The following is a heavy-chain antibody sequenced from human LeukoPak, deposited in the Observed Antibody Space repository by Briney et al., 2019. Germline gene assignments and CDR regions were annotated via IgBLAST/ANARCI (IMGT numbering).Heavy chain of an antibody. CDR1: GGTFSSYA. Sequence: SVKVSCKASGGTFSSYALSWVRQAPGQGLEWMGGIIPIFGTANYAQKFQGRVTITADESTSTAYMELSSLRSEDTAVYYCARVFSSVATFYYFDYWGQGTLVTVSS. J-gene: IGHJ4*02. CDR2: IIPIFGTA. CDR3: ARVFSSVATFYYFDY. D-gene: IGHD5-12*01. V-gene: IGHV1-69*13.